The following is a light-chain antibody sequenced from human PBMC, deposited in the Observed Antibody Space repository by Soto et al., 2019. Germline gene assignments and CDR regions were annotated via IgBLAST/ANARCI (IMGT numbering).Light chain of an antibody. V-gene: IGKV3-20*01. J-gene: IGKJ1*01. CDR1: QSVSNNY. Sequence: DIVWTQSPGTLSLSPGERATLSCRASQSVSNNYLAWYQQKPGQAPRLLIYGASNRATGIPDRFSGSGSGTDFTLTISRLEPEDFAVYYCKQYGSSAWTCGQGTK. CDR3: KQYGSSAWT. CDR2: GAS.